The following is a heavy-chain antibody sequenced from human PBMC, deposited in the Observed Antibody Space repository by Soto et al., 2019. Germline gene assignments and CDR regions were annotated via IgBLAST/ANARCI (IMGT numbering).Heavy chain of an antibody. Sequence: SVKVSCKASGGTFSSYAISWVRQAPGQGLEWMGGIIPIFGTANYAQKFQGRVTITADESTSTAYMELSSLRSEDTAVYYCARDTRSSYGPGKYNWFDPWGQGTLVTVSS. CDR2: IIPIFGTA. J-gene: IGHJ5*02. CDR1: GGTFSSYA. CDR3: ARDTRSSYGPGKYNWFDP. V-gene: IGHV1-69*13. D-gene: IGHD5-18*01.